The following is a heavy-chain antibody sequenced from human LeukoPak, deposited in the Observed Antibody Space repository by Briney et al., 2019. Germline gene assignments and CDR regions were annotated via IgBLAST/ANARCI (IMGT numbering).Heavy chain of an antibody. CDR2: ISGSGGST. J-gene: IGHJ4*02. Sequence: SGGSLSLSCAASGFTFSSYAMSWVRQAPGKGLEWVSAISGSGGSTYYADSVKGRFTISRDNSKNTLYLQMNSLRAEDTAVYYCAKFLWFGELSSYYFDYWGQGTLVTVSS. D-gene: IGHD3-10*01. V-gene: IGHV3-23*01. CDR3: AKFLWFGELSSYYFDY. CDR1: GFTFSSYA.